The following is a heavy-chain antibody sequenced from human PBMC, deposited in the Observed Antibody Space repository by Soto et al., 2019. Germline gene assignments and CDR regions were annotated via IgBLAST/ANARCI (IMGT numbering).Heavy chain of an antibody. CDR3: ARGRGSSWYSGFYP. V-gene: IGHV4-30-2*01. J-gene: IGHJ5*02. CDR2: IYHSGST. CDR1: GGSISSGGYS. D-gene: IGHD6-13*01. Sequence: SETLSLTCAVSGGSISSGGYSWSWILQPPGKGLEWIGYIYHSGSTYYNPSLKSRVTISVDRSKNQFSLKLSSVTAADTAVYYCARGRGSSWYSGFYPWGQGTLVTVSS.